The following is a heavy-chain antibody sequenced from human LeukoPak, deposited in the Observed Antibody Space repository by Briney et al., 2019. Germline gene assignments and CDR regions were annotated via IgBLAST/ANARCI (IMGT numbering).Heavy chain of an antibody. Sequence: TGGSLRLSCAASGFTFSSYAMSWVRQAPGKGLEWVSAIGGYSLTVYNAQSLKGRFTVSRDNSKNTLYLQVTDLRVDDTAVYYCAKGQMVRGVTTSYYMDAWGKGTRVTVSS. D-gene: IGHD3-10*01. CDR1: GFTFSSYA. J-gene: IGHJ6*03. V-gene: IGHV3-23*01. CDR2: IGGYSLTV. CDR3: AKGQMVRGVTTSYYMDA.